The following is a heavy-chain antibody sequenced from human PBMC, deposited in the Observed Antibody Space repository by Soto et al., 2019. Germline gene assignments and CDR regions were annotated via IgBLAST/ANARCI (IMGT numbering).Heavy chain of an antibody. V-gene: IGHV1-46*01. D-gene: IGHD6-6*01. Sequence: QVQLVQSGAEVKKPGASVKVSCKASGYTFTSYYMHWVRQAPGQGLECMGIINPSGGSTSYAQKFQGGVTMTRDTSTSTGSMELSSLRSEDTAVYYCARWGPRLAARPGRDYWGKGTLVTVYS. J-gene: IGHJ4*02. CDR3: ARWGPRLAARPGRDY. CDR2: INPSGGST. CDR1: GYTFTSYY.